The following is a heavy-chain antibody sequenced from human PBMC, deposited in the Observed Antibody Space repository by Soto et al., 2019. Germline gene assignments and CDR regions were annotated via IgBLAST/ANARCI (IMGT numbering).Heavy chain of an antibody. CDR3: ARSDMTVAAAFNI. CDR1: GYTITNYA. J-gene: IGHJ3*02. Sequence: QAQLVQSGAEVKKPGASVKVSCKASGYTITNYAIHWVRQAPGQGLEWMGWINAGNGNTKYSQNFQSRVTITRDTSARTAYLELSSLRSEDTAVYFCARSDMTVAAAFNIWGQGTKVTVSS. D-gene: IGHD6-19*01. V-gene: IGHV1-3*01. CDR2: INAGNGNT.